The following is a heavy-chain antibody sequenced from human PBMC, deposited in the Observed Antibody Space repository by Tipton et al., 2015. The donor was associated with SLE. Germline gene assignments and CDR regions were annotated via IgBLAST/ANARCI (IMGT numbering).Heavy chain of an antibody. D-gene: IGHD3-10*01. CDR1: GGSFSGHY. J-gene: IGHJ5*02. CDR2: INHSGST. CDR3: ASGAYYGSGNYYGGWFDP. V-gene: IGHV4-34*01. Sequence: TLSLTCVVYGGSFSGHYWWNWIRQSPEKGLEWIGEINHSGSTNYNPSLKSRVTISVDTSRNQFSLRLTSATAADTAVYYCASGAYYGSGNYYGGWFDPWGQGTLVTVSS.